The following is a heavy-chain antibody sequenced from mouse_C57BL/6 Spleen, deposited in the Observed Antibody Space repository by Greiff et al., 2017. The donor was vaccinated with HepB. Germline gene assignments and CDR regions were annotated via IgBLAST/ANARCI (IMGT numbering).Heavy chain of an antibody. CDR3: ARTLYYGSSYPFAY. CDR1: GYTFTSYW. Sequence: QVQLQQPGAELVKPGASVKLSCKASGYTFTSYWMQWVKQRPGQGLEWIGEIDPSDSYTNYNQKFKGKATLTVDTSSSTAYMQLSSLTSEDSAVYYCARTLYYGSSYPFAYWGQGTLVTVSA. V-gene: IGHV1-50*01. D-gene: IGHD1-1*01. J-gene: IGHJ3*01. CDR2: IDPSDSYT.